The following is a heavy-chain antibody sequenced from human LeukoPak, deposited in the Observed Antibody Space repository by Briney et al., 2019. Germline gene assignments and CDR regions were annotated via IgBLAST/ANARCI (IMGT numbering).Heavy chain of an antibody. CDR3: ARGSQSSRWFDP. CDR2: TYYRSKWYN. Sequence: QTLSLTCAISGDSVSSKSAAWNWIRQSPSRGLEWLGRTYYRSKWYNDYAVSVESRITINPDTSKNQFSLQLNSVTPEDTAVYYCARGSQSSRWFDPWGQGTLVTVSS. J-gene: IGHJ5*02. D-gene: IGHD6-6*01. V-gene: IGHV6-1*01. CDR1: GDSVSSKSAA.